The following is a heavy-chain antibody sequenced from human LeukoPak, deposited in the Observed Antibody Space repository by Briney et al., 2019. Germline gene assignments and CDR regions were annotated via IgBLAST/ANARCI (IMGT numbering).Heavy chain of an antibody. CDR1: GFTVGSTY. V-gene: IGHV3-53*01. CDR2: ISGSGGST. D-gene: IGHD6-13*01. CDR3: ARNPQSSQQLVSY. Sequence: PGGSLRLSCVASGFTVGSTYMSWVRQAPGKGLEWVSAISGSGGSTYYADSVKGRFTISRDNSKNTLYLQMNSLRAEDTAVYYCARNPQSSQQLVSYWGQGTLVTVSS. J-gene: IGHJ4*02.